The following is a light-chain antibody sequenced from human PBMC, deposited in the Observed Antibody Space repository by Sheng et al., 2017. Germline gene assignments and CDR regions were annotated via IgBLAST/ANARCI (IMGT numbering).Light chain of an antibody. CDR3: SSYTSSSALYV. Sequence: QSALTQPASVSGSPGQSITISCTGTSSDVGPYNYVSWYQQHPGKAPKLMIYDVSNRPSGVSDRFSGSKSGNTASLTISGLQAEDEAEYYCSSYTSSSALYVFGTGTKVTVL. V-gene: IGLV2-14*01. J-gene: IGLJ1*01. CDR1: SSDVGPYNY. CDR2: DVS.